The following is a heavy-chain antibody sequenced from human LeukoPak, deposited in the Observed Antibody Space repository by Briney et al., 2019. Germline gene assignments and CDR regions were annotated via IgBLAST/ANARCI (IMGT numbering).Heavy chain of an antibody. D-gene: IGHD5-24*01. CDR1: GFTFSTYS. Sequence: PGGSLRLSCAASGFTFSTYSMNWVRQAPGKGLEWVSCISSSSSYIYYADSVKGRFTIARDNAKKLVHLQMSSLRAEDTAVYYCARERDGYNYTDFWGQGTLVTVSS. CDR2: ISSSSSYI. V-gene: IGHV3-21*01. J-gene: IGHJ4*02. CDR3: ARERDGYNYTDF.